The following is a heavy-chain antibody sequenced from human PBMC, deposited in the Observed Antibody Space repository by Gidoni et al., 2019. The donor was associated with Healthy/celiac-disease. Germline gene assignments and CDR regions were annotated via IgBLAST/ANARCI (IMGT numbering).Heavy chain of an antibody. Sequence: GGSLRLSCAASGFTFSSYSMNWVRQAQGKGLEWVSYISSSRSTIYYAASVKGRFTISRDNANNSRYLQMNSLRDEDTAVYYCARYDGYSPRWGQGTLVTVSS. D-gene: IGHD5-18*01. CDR2: ISSSRSTI. V-gene: IGHV3-48*02. CDR3: ARYDGYSPR. J-gene: IGHJ4*02. CDR1: GFTFSSYS.